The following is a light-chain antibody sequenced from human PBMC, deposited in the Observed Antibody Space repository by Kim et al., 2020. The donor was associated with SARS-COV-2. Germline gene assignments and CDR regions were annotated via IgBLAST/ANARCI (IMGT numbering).Light chain of an antibody. Sequence: DIQMTQSPSSLSVSVGDRVTITCQASQDIINYLNWYQQKPGKAPTLLIYDVSNLQTGVPSRFSGSGSGTNFTLTISTLQPEDIATYYCQQYDDLPITFGQGTRLEIK. CDR1: QDIINY. CDR2: DVS. J-gene: IGKJ5*01. CDR3: QQYDDLPIT. V-gene: IGKV1-33*01.